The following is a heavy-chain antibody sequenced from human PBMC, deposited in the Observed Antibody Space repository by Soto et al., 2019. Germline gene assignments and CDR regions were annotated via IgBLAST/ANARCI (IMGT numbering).Heavy chain of an antibody. Sequence: SETLSLTCTVSGDSISSGGKYWTWIRQHPGKGLAWIGYISHSGSTYYSPSLKSRITISVDTSKTQFSLKLTSVTAADTAVYYCARLRPPRGPNYDFISDFYHGVFDPWGQGTLVTVSS. D-gene: IGHD3-16*01. J-gene: IGHJ5*02. CDR1: GDSISSGGKY. CDR3: ARLRPPRGPNYDFISDFYHGVFDP. V-gene: IGHV4-31*03. CDR2: ISHSGST.